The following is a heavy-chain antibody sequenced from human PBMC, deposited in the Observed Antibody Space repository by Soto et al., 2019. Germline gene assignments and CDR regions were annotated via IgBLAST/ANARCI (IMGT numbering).Heavy chain of an antibody. CDR1: RYSLTINW. CDR2: IYPGDSDT. V-gene: IGHV5-51*01. J-gene: IGHJ6*02. CDR3: ARLLAGLDV. Sequence: GESLKVACMASRYSLTINWIGWVRQMPGKGLEWMGIIYPGDSDTRYSPSFQGQVTISADKSISTAYLQWSSLKASDTAMYYCARLLAGLDVWGQGTTVTVSS. D-gene: IGHD6-13*01.